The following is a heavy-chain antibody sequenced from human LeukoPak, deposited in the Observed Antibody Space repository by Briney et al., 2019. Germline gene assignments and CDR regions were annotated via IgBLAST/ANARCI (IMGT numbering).Heavy chain of an antibody. CDR1: GGSFRGYF. CDR3: ARGNSGSHWGDHYFYMDV. Sequence: PSETLSLTCAVYGGSFRGYFWGWVRQTPGKGLEWLGEITQNGGTNYMPSLSGRVSVFQDVSKNQFSLKLSSVTAADTGVYYCARGNSGSHWGDHYFYMDVWGKGTTVIVSS. J-gene: IGHJ6*03. V-gene: IGHV4-34*01. D-gene: IGHD1-26*01. CDR2: ITQNGGT.